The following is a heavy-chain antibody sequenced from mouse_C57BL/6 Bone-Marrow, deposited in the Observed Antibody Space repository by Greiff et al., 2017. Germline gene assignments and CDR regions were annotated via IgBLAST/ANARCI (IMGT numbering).Heavy chain of an antibody. D-gene: IGHD1-1*01. Sequence: VQVVESGAELARPGASVTLSCKASGYTFTSYGISWVKQRTGQGLEWIGEIYPRSGNTYYNEKFKGKATLTADKSSSTAYMELRSLTSEDSAVYFCARVRTVVSDYWGQGTTLTVSS. V-gene: IGHV1-81*01. CDR1: GYTFTSYG. CDR3: ARVRTVVSDY. CDR2: IYPRSGNT. J-gene: IGHJ2*01.